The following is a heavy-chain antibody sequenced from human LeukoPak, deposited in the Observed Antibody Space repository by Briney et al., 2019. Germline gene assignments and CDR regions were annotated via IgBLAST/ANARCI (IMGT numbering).Heavy chain of an antibody. CDR1: GFTFSSYA. Sequence: GGSLRLPCSASGFTFSSYAMHWVRQAPGKGLEYVSAISSNGGSTYYADSVKGRFTISRDNSKNTLYLQMSSLRAEDTAVYYCVKDRGLVSAADAYYYYGMDVWGKGTTVTVSS. V-gene: IGHV3-64D*06. D-gene: IGHD2-2*01. J-gene: IGHJ6*04. CDR3: VKDRGLVSAADAYYYYGMDV. CDR2: ISSNGGST.